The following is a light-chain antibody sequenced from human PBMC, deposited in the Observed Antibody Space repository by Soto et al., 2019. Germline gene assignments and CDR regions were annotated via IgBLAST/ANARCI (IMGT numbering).Light chain of an antibody. Sequence: QSALTQPAPVSGSPGQSITISCTGTSSDVGSYNLVSWYQQYPDKAPKLILYEGTQRPSGVSDRFSGSKSGNTASLTISGLQAEDEADYYCCSYAGSSTWVFGGGTKLTVL. CDR1: SSDVGSYNL. J-gene: IGLJ3*02. V-gene: IGLV2-23*01. CDR2: EGT. CDR3: CSYAGSSTWV.